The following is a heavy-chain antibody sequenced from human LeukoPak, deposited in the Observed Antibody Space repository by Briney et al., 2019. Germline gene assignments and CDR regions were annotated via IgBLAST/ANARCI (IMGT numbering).Heavy chain of an antibody. CDR3: ARDHYFKIDY. CDR1: GFVFSNFV. Sequence: GGSLRLSCAASGFVFSNFVMHWVRQAPGKGLVWVSRIPTNDNPTNYADFVQGRFTISRDNAKNTVYLQMNNLRAEDTAVYYCARDHYFKIDYWGQGTLVTVSS. V-gene: IGHV3-74*01. D-gene: IGHD2/OR15-2a*01. J-gene: IGHJ4*02. CDR2: IPTNDNPT.